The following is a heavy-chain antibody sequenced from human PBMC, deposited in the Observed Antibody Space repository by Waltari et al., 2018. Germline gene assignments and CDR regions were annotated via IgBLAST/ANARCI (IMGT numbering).Heavy chain of an antibody. D-gene: IGHD3-3*01. CDR2: ISSSSSTM. V-gene: IGHV3-48*01. CDR3: ARDFYDCWSGSI. CDR1: GFTFSSYS. Sequence: EVQLVESGGGLVQPGGSLRLSCAASGFTFSSYSMNWVRQAPGKGLEWVSYISSSSSTMHYADSVKGRFTISRDNAKNSLYLQMNSVRAEDTAVYYCARDFYDCWSGSIWGQGALVTVAS. J-gene: IGHJ4*02.